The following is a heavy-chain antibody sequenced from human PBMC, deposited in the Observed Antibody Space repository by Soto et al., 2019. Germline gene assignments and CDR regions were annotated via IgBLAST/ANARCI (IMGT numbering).Heavy chain of an antibody. CDR1: GLTISNAW. CDR2: IKTNTEGGTT. V-gene: IGHV3-15*07. Sequence: EVQLVDSGGGFIYPGGSLRLSCAASGLTISNAWMKWVRQAPGKGLEWVGRIKTNTEGGTTDYAAAVKGRFTVSRDDSKNTLYLQMNSLRAVDTAVYYCARGYNWNDVFDYWGQGTLVTVSS. J-gene: IGHJ4*02. CDR3: ARGYNWNDVFDY. D-gene: IGHD1-20*01.